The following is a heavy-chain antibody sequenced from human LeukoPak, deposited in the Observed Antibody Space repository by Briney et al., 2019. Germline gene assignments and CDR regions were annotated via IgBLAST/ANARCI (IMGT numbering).Heavy chain of an antibody. CDR1: GFTFTSYA. D-gene: IGHD5-24*01. V-gene: IGHV3-23*01. Sequence: GGSLRLSCAASGFTFTSYAMSWVRQAPGKGLEWVSAITGSGDTTYYAASVKGRFTISRDNSKNTLYLQMSSLRAEDTAVYYCAKRSRDGYVDYWGQGTLVTVSS. J-gene: IGHJ4*02. CDR2: ITGSGDTT. CDR3: AKRSRDGYVDY.